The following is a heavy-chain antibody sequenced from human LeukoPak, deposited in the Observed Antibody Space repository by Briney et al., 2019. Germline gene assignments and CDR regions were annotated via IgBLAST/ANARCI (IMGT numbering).Heavy chain of an antibody. D-gene: IGHD3-3*01. CDR2: IRNRANSYTT. J-gene: IGHJ3*02. Sequence: GGSLRLSCAASGFTSSAHYMDWVRPAPGKGLEWVGRIRNRANSYTTEYAASVKGRFTISRDDSMNSLFLQMNGLKTEDTAVYYCAKGIFGVVIFDAFDIWGQGTMVTVSS. V-gene: IGHV3-72*01. CDR1: GFTSSAHY. CDR3: AKGIFGVVIFDAFDI.